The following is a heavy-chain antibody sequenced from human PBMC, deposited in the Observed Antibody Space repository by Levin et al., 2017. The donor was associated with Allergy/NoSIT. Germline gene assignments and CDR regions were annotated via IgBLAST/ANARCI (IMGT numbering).Heavy chain of an antibody. D-gene: IGHD3-10*01. Sequence: VASVKVSCKASGYPFTSYDINWVRQAAGQGLEWMGWLNPNTGSAGYVQRFQGRVTMTRDTSATTAYLALNSLTSEDTAIYYCARTDHYYAGSRTVDFWGQGTLVTVSS. CDR1: GYPFTSYD. CDR3: ARTDHYYAGSRTVDF. V-gene: IGHV1-8*01. CDR2: LNPNTGSA. J-gene: IGHJ4*02.